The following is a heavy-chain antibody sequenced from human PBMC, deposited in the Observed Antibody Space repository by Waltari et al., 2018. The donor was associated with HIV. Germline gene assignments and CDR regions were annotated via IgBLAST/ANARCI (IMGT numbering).Heavy chain of an antibody. Sequence: QLQLQESGPGLVKPSETLSLTCTVSGDSITSSGFYWGWIRQPPGKGLEWIGAIYFRWGTFYNPSLKSRVTISVDTSMNQFSLRLTSVTAADRAVYYCARRHSSWSWFDPWGQGTLVTVSS. V-gene: IGHV4-39*01. CDR1: GDSITSSGFY. D-gene: IGHD6-13*01. CDR2: IYFRWGT. CDR3: ARRHSSWSWFDP. J-gene: IGHJ5*02.